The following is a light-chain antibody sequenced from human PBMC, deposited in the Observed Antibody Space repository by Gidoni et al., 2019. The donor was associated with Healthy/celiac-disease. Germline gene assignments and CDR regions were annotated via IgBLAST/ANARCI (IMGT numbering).Light chain of an antibody. V-gene: IGKV4-1*01. CDR3: QQYYSPWT. CDR1: QSVLYSSNNKNY. J-gene: IGKJ1*01. CDR2: WAS. Sequence: DLVMTQSPYSLAVSLGERATINCKSSQSVLYSSNNKNYLAWYQQKPGQPPKLLIYWASTRESGVPDRFSGSGSGTDFTLTISSLQAEDVAVYYCQQYYSPWTFGQGTKVEIK.